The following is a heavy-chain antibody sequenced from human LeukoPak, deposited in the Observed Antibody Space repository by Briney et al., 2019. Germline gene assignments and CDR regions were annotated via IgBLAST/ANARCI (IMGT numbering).Heavy chain of an antibody. CDR3: ARRRTTGDFDY. J-gene: IGHJ4*02. D-gene: IGHD1-1*01. CDR1: GDSVSSNSAA. CDR2: KYYRSKWYN. Sequence: SQTLSLTYAISGDSVSSNSAAWNWLRQSPSRGLEWLGRKYYRSKWYNDYAESVKSRITSNPDTSRNQFSLQLNSVPPEDTAMYYCARRRTTGDFDYWGQGTQVTISS. V-gene: IGHV6-1*01.